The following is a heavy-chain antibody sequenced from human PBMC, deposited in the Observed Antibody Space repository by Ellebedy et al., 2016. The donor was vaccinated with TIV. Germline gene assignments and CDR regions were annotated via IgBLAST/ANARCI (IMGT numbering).Heavy chain of an antibody. J-gene: IGHJ6*02. V-gene: IGHV3-30*01. CDR2: ISHDGSHE. CDR3: TVWVGGMDV. D-gene: IGHD4-17*01. CDR1: GFTFSSYA. Sequence: GESLKISCAASGFTFSSYAMHWVRQAPGKGLEWVAAISHDGSHEHYADSVKGRFTISRDSSKNTLYLQMNSLRPEDTAVYYTTVWVGGMDVWGQGTTVTVSS.